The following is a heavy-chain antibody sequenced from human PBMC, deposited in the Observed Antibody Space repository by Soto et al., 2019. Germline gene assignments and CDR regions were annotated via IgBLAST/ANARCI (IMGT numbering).Heavy chain of an antibody. V-gene: IGHV3-23*01. Sequence: GGSLRLSCAASGFTFSSYAMSWVRQAPGKGLEWVSAISGSGGSTYYADSVKGRFTISRDNSKNTLYLQMNSLRAEDTAVYYCATSTYHITGTVGYFDYWGQGTLVTVSS. CDR1: GFTFSSYA. CDR2: ISGSGGST. D-gene: IGHD1-7*01. J-gene: IGHJ4*02. CDR3: ATSTYHITGTVGYFDY.